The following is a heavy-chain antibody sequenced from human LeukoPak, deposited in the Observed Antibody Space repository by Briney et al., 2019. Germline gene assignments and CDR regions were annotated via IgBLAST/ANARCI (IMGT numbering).Heavy chain of an antibody. CDR1: GDTISSYY. V-gene: IGHV4-4*07. CDR3: ARGYDFWSGYYPH. J-gene: IGHJ4*02. D-gene: IGHD3-3*01. Sequence: SETLSLTCTVSGDTISSYYWSWIRQPAGQGLEWIGRIYTSGSTNYNPSLKGRVTMSVDTSKNQFSLKLSSVTATDTAVYYCARGYDFWSGYYPHWGQGTLVTVSS. CDR2: IYTSGST.